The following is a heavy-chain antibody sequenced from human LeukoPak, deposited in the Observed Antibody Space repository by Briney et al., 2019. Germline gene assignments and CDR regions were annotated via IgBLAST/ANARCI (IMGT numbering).Heavy chain of an antibody. V-gene: IGHV4-4*07. D-gene: IGHD3-22*01. Sequence: PSETLSLTCTVSGGSISSYYWSWIRQPAGKGLEWIGRIYTSGSTNYNPSLKSRVTMSVDASKNQFSLKLSSVTAADTAVYYCARDTATPDYYDSSGYYSDAFDIWGQGTMVTVSS. CDR2: IYTSGST. CDR3: ARDTATPDYYDSSGYYSDAFDI. CDR1: GGSISSYY. J-gene: IGHJ3*02.